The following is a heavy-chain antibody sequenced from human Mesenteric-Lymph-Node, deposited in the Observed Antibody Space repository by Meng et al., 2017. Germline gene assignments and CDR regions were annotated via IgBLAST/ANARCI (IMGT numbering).Heavy chain of an antibody. D-gene: IGHD3-10*01. V-gene: IGHV3-48*03. CDR3: GRPHAPGNTHYAMDV. CDR1: GFTFSSYE. Sequence: GESLKISCAASGFTFSSYEMNWVRQAPGKGLEWVSYISSSGSTIYYADSVKGRFTISRDNAKNSLYLQMNSLRAEDTAVYYCGRPHAPGNTHYAMDVWGQGTAVTVSS. J-gene: IGHJ6*02. CDR2: ISSSGSTI.